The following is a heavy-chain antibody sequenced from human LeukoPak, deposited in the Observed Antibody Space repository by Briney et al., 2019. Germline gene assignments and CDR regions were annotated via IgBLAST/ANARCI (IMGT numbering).Heavy chain of an antibody. CDR1: GYTFTGYY. D-gene: IGHD5-18*01. J-gene: IGHJ4*02. CDR2: INPNSGGT. Sequence: ASVKVSCKASGYTFTGYYMHWVRQAPGQGLEWMGWINPNSGGTNYAQKFQGRATMTRDTSISTAYMELSRLRPDDTAVYYCARVEPEQLWHFDYWGQGTLVTVSS. V-gene: IGHV1-2*02. CDR3: ARVEPEQLWHFDY.